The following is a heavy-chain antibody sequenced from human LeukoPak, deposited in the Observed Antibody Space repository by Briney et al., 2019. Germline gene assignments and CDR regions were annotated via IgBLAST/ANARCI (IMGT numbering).Heavy chain of an antibody. CDR2: IYYSGST. Sequence: PSETLSLTCTVAGDSISSGYYWGWIRQPPGKGLEWIGSIYYSGSTYYNNPSLKSRVTISVDTSKNQFSLKLLSVTAADTAVYYCARPRNSDADLYYFDSWGQGTLVTVSS. CDR1: GDSISSGYY. V-gene: IGHV4-39*01. J-gene: IGHJ4*02. CDR3: ARPRNSDADLYYFDS. D-gene: IGHD2-21*01.